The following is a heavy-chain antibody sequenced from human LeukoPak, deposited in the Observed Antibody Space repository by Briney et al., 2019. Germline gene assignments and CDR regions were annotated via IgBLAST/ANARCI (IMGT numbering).Heavy chain of an antibody. V-gene: IGHV3-23*01. D-gene: IGHD5-24*01. CDR3: ANTVGDMAASYFDY. J-gene: IGHJ4*02. CDR2: ISGSGVST. CDR1: GFTFSSYA. Sequence: GGSLRLSCAASGFTFSSYAMSWVRQAPGKGLEWVSSISGSGVSTDYAGSVKGRFTVSRDNSKNTLYLQMNSLRAEDTAVYYCANTVGDMAASYFDYWGQGTLVTVSS.